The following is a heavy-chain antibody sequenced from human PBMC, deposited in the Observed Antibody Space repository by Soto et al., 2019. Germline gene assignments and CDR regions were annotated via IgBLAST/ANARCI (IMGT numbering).Heavy chain of an antibody. V-gene: IGHV3-33*01. D-gene: IGHD3-9*01. J-gene: IGHJ4*02. CDR2: IWYDGSNK. Sequence: LRLSCAASGFTFSSYGMHWVRQAPGKGLEWVAVIWYDGSNKYYADSVKGRFTISRDNSKNTLYLQMNSLGAEDTAVYYCARDEAPFDWSGIDYWGQGTLVTVSS. CDR1: GFTFSSYG. CDR3: ARDEAPFDWSGIDY.